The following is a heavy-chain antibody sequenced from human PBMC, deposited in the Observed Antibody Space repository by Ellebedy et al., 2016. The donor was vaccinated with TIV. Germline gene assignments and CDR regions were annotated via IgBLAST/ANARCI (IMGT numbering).Heavy chain of an antibody. CDR2: INPNSGGT. J-gene: IGHJ6*02. D-gene: IGHD3-9*01. CDR1: GYTFTGYY. CDR3: ARERVTNYDILTGYYDYYYYGMDG. Sequence: ASVKVSCXASGYTFTGYYMHWVRQAPGQGLEWMGWINPNSGGTNYAQKFQGRVTMTRDTSISTAYMELSRLRSDDTAVYYCARERVTNYDILTGYYDYYYYGMDGWGQGTTVTVSS. V-gene: IGHV1-2*02.